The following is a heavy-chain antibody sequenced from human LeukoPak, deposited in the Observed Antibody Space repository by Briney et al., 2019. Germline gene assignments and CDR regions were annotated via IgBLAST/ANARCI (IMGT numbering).Heavy chain of an antibody. CDR1: GYSFTNHW. Sequence: GESLKISCKASGYSFTNHWIAWVRQMPGKGLEWMGIIYPGDSDTRYGPSFQGQVTISADKSISAAYLQWSSLKASDTAMYYCARRTISDYWGQGTQVTVSS. J-gene: IGHJ4*02. D-gene: IGHD2-8*01. CDR3: ARRTISDY. V-gene: IGHV5-51*01. CDR2: IYPGDSDT.